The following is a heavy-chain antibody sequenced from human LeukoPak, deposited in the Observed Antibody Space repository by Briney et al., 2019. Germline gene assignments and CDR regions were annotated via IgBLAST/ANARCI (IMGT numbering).Heavy chain of an antibody. CDR2: ISYSGTN. CDR1: GGSVSSSSYY. Sequence: SETLSLTCTVSGGSVSSSSYYWGWIRQPPGKGPEWIGSISYSGTNYNNPSLKSRVSISIDMSKNQFSVKLTSVTAADTAMYYCASLGTLRSWGQGTLVTVSS. J-gene: IGHJ5*02. CDR3: ASLGTLRS. V-gene: IGHV4-39*01. D-gene: IGHD7-27*01.